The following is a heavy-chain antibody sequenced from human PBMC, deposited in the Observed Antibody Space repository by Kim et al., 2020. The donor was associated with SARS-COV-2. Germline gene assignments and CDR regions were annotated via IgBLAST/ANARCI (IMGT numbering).Heavy chain of an antibody. CDR3: ARGGSGSFDY. Sequence: RTYYNPYLKSRVTISVDTSKNQFSLKLSSVTATDTAVYYCARGGSGSFDYWGQGTLVTVSS. J-gene: IGHJ4*02. CDR2: RT. D-gene: IGHD3-10*01. V-gene: IGHV4-31*02.